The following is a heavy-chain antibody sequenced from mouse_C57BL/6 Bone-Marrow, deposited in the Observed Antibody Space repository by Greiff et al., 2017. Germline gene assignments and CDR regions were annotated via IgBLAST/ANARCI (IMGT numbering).Heavy chain of an antibody. CDR3: ARDGDSSGFFAY. J-gene: IGHJ3*01. CDR1: GFTFSDFY. CDR2: SRNKANDYTT. V-gene: IGHV7-1*01. D-gene: IGHD3-2*02. Sequence: EVQGVESGGGLVQSGRSLRLSCATSGFTFSDFYMEWVRQAPGKGLEWIAASRNKANDYTTEYSASVKGRFIVSRDTSQSILYLQMNALRAEDTAIYYCARDGDSSGFFAYWGQGTLVTVSA.